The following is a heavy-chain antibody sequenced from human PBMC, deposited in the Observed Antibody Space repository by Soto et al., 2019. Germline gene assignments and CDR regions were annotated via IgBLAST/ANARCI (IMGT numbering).Heavy chain of an antibody. V-gene: IGHV1-69*02. Sequence: SVKVSCKASGSTFSSYTISWVRQAPGQGLEWMGRIIPSNGITNYSQKFQGRVTITRDTSASTAYMELSSLRSEDTAVYYCARHKLTDFGVVIKAPWSYLASYYFDYWGQGTLVTVSS. CDR2: IIPSNGIT. D-gene: IGHD3-3*01. CDR3: ARHKLTDFGVVIKAPWSYLASYYFDY. CDR1: GSTFSSYT. J-gene: IGHJ4*02.